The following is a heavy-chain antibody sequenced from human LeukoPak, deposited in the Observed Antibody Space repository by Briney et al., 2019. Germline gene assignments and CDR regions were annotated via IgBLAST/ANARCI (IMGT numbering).Heavy chain of an antibody. CDR3: AKDSRRSSWSYYFDY. J-gene: IGHJ4*02. Sequence: GGSLRLSCAASGFTFSSYAMSWVRQAPGKGLEWVSAISGSGGSTYYADSVKGRFTISRDNSKNTLYLQMNSLRAEDTAVYYCAKDSRRSSWSYYFDYWGQGTLVTVSS. D-gene: IGHD6-13*01. CDR2: ISGSGGST. CDR1: GFTFSSYA. V-gene: IGHV3-23*01.